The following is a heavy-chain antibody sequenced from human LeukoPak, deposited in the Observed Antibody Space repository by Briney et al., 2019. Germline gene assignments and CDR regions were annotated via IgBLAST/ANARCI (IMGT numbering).Heavy chain of an antibody. CDR3: ARPSGTYFPFDY. Sequence: GGSLRLSCKTSGYSFTRYWIAWVRQTPGKGLEWMGIVYPDDSDTRYSPAFQGQVTISADKSITTAYLHWSSPKASDTAVYYCARPSGTYFPFDYWGQGTLVTVSS. CDR2: VYPDDSDT. D-gene: IGHD1-26*01. CDR1: GYSFTRYW. J-gene: IGHJ4*02. V-gene: IGHV5-51*01.